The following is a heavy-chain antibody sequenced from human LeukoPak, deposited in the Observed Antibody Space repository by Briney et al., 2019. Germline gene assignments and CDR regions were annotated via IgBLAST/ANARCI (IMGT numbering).Heavy chain of an antibody. CDR2: ISYDGSNK. V-gene: IGHV3-30*03. CDR3: ARNGYSSSWSPGPTTAGMDV. CDR1: GFTFSSYG. J-gene: IGHJ6*02. D-gene: IGHD6-13*01. Sequence: GRSLRLSCAASGFTFSSYGMHWVRQAPGKGLEGVAVISYDGSNKYYADSVKGRFTISRDNSKNTLYLQMNSLRAEDTAVYYCARNGYSSSWSPGPTTAGMDVWGQGTTVTVSS.